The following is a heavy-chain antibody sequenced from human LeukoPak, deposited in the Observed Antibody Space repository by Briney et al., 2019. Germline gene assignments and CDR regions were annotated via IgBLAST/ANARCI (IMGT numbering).Heavy chain of an antibody. CDR1: GFTFTKYP. Sequence: GGPLRLSCAASGFTFTKYPLNWVRKAPGKGLEWMAGISDDGSKRYYAESVKGRFTISRDNSKNTLYLQMNSLRAEDTAVYYCARDKRVAAGNYYYYGMDVWGQGTTVTVSS. J-gene: IGHJ6*02. CDR2: ISDDGSKR. V-gene: IGHV3-30*14. D-gene: IGHD6-13*01. CDR3: ARDKRVAAGNYYYYGMDV.